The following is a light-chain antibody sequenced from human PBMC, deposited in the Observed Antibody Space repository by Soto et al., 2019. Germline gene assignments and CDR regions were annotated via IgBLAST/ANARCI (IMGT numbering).Light chain of an antibody. V-gene: IGLV2-23*02. CDR2: EVS. CDR1: SSDVGSYNL. J-gene: IGLJ3*02. Sequence: QSALTQPASVSGSPGQSITISCTGTSSDVGSYNLVSWYQHPPGKAPKLMIYEVSKRPSGVSNRCSGSNFGNTASLTISGLLAEDEGDYYCTSYAGCWNAPWVFGGGTKLTVL. CDR3: TSYAGCWNAPWV.